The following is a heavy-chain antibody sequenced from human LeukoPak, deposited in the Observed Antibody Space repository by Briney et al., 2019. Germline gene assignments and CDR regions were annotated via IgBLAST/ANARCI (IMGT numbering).Heavy chain of an antibody. CDR1: GDSLSSHF. V-gene: IGHV4-59*08. J-gene: IGHJ4*02. D-gene: IGHD6-19*01. CDR3: ARNVGWYSHDS. Sequence: SETLSLTCTVSGDSLSSHFWSWIRRPPGKGLEWIGFIFGSGSTNYDPSLRGRVTISEDTSKNHFSLTLTSVTAADTAVYYCARNVGWYSHDSWGQGTLVTVSS. CDR2: IFGSGST.